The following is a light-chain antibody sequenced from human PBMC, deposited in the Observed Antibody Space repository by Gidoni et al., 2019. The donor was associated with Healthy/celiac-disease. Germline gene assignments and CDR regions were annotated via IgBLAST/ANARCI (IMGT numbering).Light chain of an antibody. V-gene: IGLV2-14*01. CDR2: EFS. CDR1: SSDVGGYNY. J-gene: IGLJ2*01. Sequence: QSALTQPASVSGSPGPSITISCTGTSSDVGGYNYVSWYQQHPGKAPKLMIYEFSNRPSGVSNRFSGSKSGNTASLTISGLQAEDEADYYCSSYTSSSTYVVFGGGTKLTVL. CDR3: SSYTSSSTYVV.